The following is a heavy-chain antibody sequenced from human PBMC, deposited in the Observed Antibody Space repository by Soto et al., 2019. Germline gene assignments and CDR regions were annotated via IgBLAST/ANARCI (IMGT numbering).Heavy chain of an antibody. CDR2: IIPILGIA. Sequence: QVQLVQSGAEVKKPGSSVKVSCKASGGTFSSYTISWVRQAPGQGLEWMGRIIPILGIANYAQKFQGRVTITADKXTXPADRELSSLRPEDTAVYYGARDPDRRSGWSSGDDYWGQGTLVTVSS. CDR1: GGTFSSYT. D-gene: IGHD6-19*01. V-gene: IGHV1-69*08. J-gene: IGHJ4*02. CDR3: ARDPDRRSGWSSGDDY.